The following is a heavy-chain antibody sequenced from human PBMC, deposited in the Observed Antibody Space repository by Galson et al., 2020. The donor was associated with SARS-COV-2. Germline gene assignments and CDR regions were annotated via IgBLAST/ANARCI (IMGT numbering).Heavy chain of an antibody. CDR2: ISYDGSNK. Sequence: GESLKISCAASGFTFSSYGMHWVRQAPGKGLEWVAVISYDGSNKYYADSVKGRFTISRDNSKNTLYLQMNSLRAEDTAVYYCARDAMIVVSQTRPHDAFDIWGQGTMVTVSS. J-gene: IGHJ3*02. CDR1: GFTFSSYG. D-gene: IGHD3-22*01. V-gene: IGHV3-30*03. CDR3: ARDAMIVVSQTRPHDAFDI.